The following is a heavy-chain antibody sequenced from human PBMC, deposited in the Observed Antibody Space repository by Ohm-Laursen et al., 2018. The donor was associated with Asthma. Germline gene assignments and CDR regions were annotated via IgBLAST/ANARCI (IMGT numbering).Heavy chain of an antibody. CDR3: ARDLMYYDFWSGYAFDP. CDR1: GYTFTSYG. V-gene: IGHV1-18*04. CDR2: ISAYNGNT. J-gene: IGHJ5*02. D-gene: IGHD3-3*01. Sequence: ASVKVSCNASGYTFTSYGISWVRQAPGQGLEWMGWISAYNGNTNYAQKLQGRVTMTTDTSTSTAYMELRSLRSDDTAVYYCARDLMYYDFWSGYAFDPWGQGTLVTVSS.